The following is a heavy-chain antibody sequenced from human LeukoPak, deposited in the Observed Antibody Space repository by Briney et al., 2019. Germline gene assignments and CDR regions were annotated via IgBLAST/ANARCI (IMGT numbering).Heavy chain of an antibody. V-gene: IGHV3-23*01. D-gene: IGHD4-17*01. CDR2: ISGSGGST. Sequence: GGSLRLSCAASGFTFSSYAMSWVCQAPGKGLEWVSAISGSGGSTYYADSVKGRFTISRDNSKNTLYLQMNSLRAEDTAVYYCAKTPSDYGDYPSWSRFDYWGQGTLVTVSS. J-gene: IGHJ4*02. CDR3: AKTPSDYGDYPSWSRFDY. CDR1: GFTFSSYA.